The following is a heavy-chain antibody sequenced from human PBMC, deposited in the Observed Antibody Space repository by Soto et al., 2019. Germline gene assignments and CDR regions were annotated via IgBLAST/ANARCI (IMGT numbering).Heavy chain of an antibody. CDR1: GYTFTNYG. CDR3: ARDREYYYDSSGNYYYHYGMDV. D-gene: IGHD3-22*01. V-gene: IGHV1-18*04. CDR2: ISGYNGNT. Sequence: QVQLVESGAEVKKPGASVTVSCKASGYTFTNYGISWVRQAPGQGLEWMGWISGYNGNTKYAQKFQGRVTMTTDTPTNTAYMDLRSLRSDDTAVYYCARDREYYYDSSGNYYYHYGMDVWGQGTTVTVS. J-gene: IGHJ6*02.